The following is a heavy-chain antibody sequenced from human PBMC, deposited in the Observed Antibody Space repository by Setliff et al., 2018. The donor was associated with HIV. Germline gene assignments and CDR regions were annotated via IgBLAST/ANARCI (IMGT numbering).Heavy chain of an antibody. CDR2: ISANNGKT. CDR1: GYTFVSYG. V-gene: IGHV1-18*01. Sequence: ASVKVSCKASGYTFVSYGISWVRQAPGQGLEWMGWISANNGKTKYAQSFQGRVTMTTDPSKYTAYMELRSLKYDDTAVYYCARDAGTGGPGRWVDPWGQGTMVTVSS. D-gene: IGHD1-1*01. J-gene: IGHJ5*02. CDR3: ARDAGTGGPGRWVDP.